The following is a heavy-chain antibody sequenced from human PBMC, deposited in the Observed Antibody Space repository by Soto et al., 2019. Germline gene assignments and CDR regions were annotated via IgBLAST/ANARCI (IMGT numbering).Heavy chain of an antibody. CDR1: GFTLSDYK. CDR2: ISGSSSYI. V-gene: IGHV3-21*01. Sequence: PGGSLRLSCAASGFTLSDYKMNWVRQAPGKGLEWVSSISGSSSYIYHADSVKGRFTISRDNAKNSLYLQMNSLRVEDTAVYYCARDRAFAFDIWGQGTMVTVSS. J-gene: IGHJ3*02. D-gene: IGHD3-10*01. CDR3: ARDRAFAFDI.